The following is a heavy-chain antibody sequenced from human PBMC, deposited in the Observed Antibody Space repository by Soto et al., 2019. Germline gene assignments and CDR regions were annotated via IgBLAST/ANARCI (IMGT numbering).Heavy chain of an antibody. J-gene: IGHJ5*02. Sequence: SETLSLTCTVSGGSISSYYWSWIRQPPGKGLEWIGYIYYSGSTNYNPSLKSRVTISVDTSKNQFSLKLSSVTAADTAVYYCARTGTTGTTGHIWFDPWGQGTLVTVSS. D-gene: IGHD1-1*01. CDR3: ARTGTTGTTGHIWFDP. V-gene: IGHV4-59*01. CDR2: IYYSGST. CDR1: GGSISSYY.